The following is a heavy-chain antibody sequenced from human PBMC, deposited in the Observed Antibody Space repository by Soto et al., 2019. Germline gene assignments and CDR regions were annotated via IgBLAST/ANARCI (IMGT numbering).Heavy chain of an antibody. CDR2: INPNSGGT. CDR3: ARENFYDSSGYQTPYFEY. CDR1: GYTFTDYY. Sequence: ASVKVSCKASGYTFTDYYIHWVRQAPGQGLEWMGWINPNSGGTNYAQKFQGWVTMTRDTSISTAYMELNRLMSDDTAVYYCARENFYDSSGYQTPYFEYWGQGTLVTVSS. V-gene: IGHV1-2*04. D-gene: IGHD3-22*01. J-gene: IGHJ4*02.